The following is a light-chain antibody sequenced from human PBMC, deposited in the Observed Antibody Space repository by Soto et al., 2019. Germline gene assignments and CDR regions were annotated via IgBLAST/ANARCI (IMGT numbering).Light chain of an antibody. V-gene: IGKV1-5*01. Sequence: DIQMTQSPSTLSASIGDIVTITCRASQSISSWLAWYQQKPGKAPKLLIHESSRLESVVPSRFSGSESGTEFTLTISGLHAEDFATYYWQQYNNFPLTFGGGTRVEIK. CDR2: ESS. CDR3: QQYNNFPLT. CDR1: QSISSW. J-gene: IGKJ4*01.